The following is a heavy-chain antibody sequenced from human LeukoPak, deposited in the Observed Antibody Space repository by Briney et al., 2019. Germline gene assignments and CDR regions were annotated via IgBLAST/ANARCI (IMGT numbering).Heavy chain of an antibody. J-gene: IGHJ4*02. CDR2: IYYSGST. CDR3: ARDLHLAAAGDY. D-gene: IGHD6-13*01. Sequence: SSETLSLTCTVSGGSISSSSYYWGWIRQPPGKGLEWIGSIYYSGSTYYNPSLKSRVTISVDTSKNQFSLKLSSVTAADTAVYYCARDLHLAAAGDYWGQGTLVTVSS. CDR1: GGSISSSSYY. V-gene: IGHV4-39*07.